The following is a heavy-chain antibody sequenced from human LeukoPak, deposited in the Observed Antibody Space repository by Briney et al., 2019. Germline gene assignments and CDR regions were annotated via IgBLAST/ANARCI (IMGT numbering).Heavy chain of an antibody. CDR2: ISSSGSTI. Sequence: GGSLRLSCTVSGFTVSSNSWSWVRQAPGKGLEWVSYISSSGSTIYYADSVKGRFTISRDNAKNSLYLQMNSLRAEDTAVYYCAGVAYCGGDCHDNWFDPWGQGTLVTVSS. CDR3: AGVAYCGGDCHDNWFDP. CDR1: GFTVSSNS. J-gene: IGHJ5*02. V-gene: IGHV3-48*04. D-gene: IGHD2-21*02.